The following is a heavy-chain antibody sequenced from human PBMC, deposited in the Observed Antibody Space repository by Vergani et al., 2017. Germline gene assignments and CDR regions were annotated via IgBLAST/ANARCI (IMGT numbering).Heavy chain of an antibody. D-gene: IGHD4-17*01. J-gene: IGHJ6*03. Sequence: QVQLVESGRGVVQPGRSLRLSCAASGFTFSSYAMHWVRQAPGKGLEWVAVISYDGSNKYYADSVKGRFTISRDNSKNTLYLQMNSLRAEDTAVYYCARDPPLATVTTPYYYMDVWGKGTTVTVSS. V-gene: IGHV3-30-3*01. CDR2: ISYDGSNK. CDR1: GFTFSSYA. CDR3: ARDPPLATVTTPYYYMDV.